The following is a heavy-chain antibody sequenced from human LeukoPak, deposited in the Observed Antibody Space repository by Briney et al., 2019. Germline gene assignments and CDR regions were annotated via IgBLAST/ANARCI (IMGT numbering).Heavy chain of an antibody. Sequence: GGSLRLSCAASGFTFSSYAMHWVRQAPGKGLEWVAVISYDGSNKYYADSVKGRFTISRDNSKNTLYLQMNSLRAEDTAVYYCAREQAHSSSDYWGQGTLVTVSS. D-gene: IGHD6-13*01. CDR2: ISYDGSNK. V-gene: IGHV3-30-3*01. J-gene: IGHJ4*02. CDR1: GFTFSSYA. CDR3: AREQAHSSSDY.